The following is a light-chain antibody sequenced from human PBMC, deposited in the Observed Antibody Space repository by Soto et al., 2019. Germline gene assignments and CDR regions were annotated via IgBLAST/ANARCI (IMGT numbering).Light chain of an antibody. CDR3: AAWDDSLNGHV. CDR2: TTN. J-gene: IGLJ1*01. Sequence: QSVLTQPHSASGTPGQRVTISCSGSSSNIGTSSVHWFQQLPGTAPKLLISTTNQRPSGVPERFSGSKSGTSASLAISGLQSEDEADYYFAAWDDSLNGHVFGPGTKVTVL. V-gene: IGLV1-44*01. CDR1: SSNIGTSS.